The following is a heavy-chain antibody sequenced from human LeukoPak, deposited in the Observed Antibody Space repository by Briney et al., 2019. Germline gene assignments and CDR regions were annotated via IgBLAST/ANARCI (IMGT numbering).Heavy chain of an antibody. CDR1: GFTFDDYG. Sequence: GGSLRLSCAASGFTFDDYGMSWVRQAPGKGLEWVSLISWDGGSTYYADSVKGRFTISRDNSKNSLYLQMNSLRAEDTALYYCAKQKSGSYWGNYFDYWSQGTLVTVSS. D-gene: IGHD1-26*01. CDR3: AKQKSGSYWGNYFDY. V-gene: IGHV3-43D*03. CDR2: ISWDGGST. J-gene: IGHJ4*02.